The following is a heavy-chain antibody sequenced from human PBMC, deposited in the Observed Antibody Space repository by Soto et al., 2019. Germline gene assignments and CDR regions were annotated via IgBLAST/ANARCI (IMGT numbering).Heavy chain of an antibody. J-gene: IGHJ4*02. Sequence: ASVKVSCKASGYTFTSYYMHWVRQAPGQGLEWMGIINPSGGSTSYAQKFQGRVTMTRDTSTSTVYMELSSLKSEDTAVYYCARYDYVCGVSLGDDYWGQGTLVTVSS. CDR1: GYTFTSYY. CDR2: INPSGGST. D-gene: IGHD3-16*01. CDR3: ARYDYVCGVSLGDDY. V-gene: IGHV1-46*01.